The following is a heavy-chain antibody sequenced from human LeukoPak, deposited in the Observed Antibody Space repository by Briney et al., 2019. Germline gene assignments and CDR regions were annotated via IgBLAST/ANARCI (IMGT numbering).Heavy chain of an antibody. CDR1: GGSFSGYY. CDR2: INHSGGT. J-gene: IGHJ4*02. CDR3: AREEKQQLAQGYYFDY. Sequence: SETLSLTCAVYGGSFSGYYWSWIRQPPGKGLEWIGEINHSGGTNYNPSLKSRVTISVDTSKNQFSLKLSSVTAADTAVYYCAREEKQQLAQGYYFDYWGQGTLVTVSS. D-gene: IGHD6-13*01. V-gene: IGHV4-34*01.